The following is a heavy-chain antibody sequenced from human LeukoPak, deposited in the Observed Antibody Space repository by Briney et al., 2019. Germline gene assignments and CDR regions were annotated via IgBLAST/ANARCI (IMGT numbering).Heavy chain of an antibody. Sequence: GRSLRLSCAASGFTFSSYGMHWVRQAPGKGLEWVAVIWYDGSNKYYADSVKGRLTISRDNSKNTLYLQMNSLRAEDTAVYYCARGRDSPDYWGQGTLVTVSS. CDR3: ARGRDSPDY. D-gene: IGHD2-21*02. CDR1: GFTFSSYG. J-gene: IGHJ4*02. V-gene: IGHV3-33*01. CDR2: IWYDGSNK.